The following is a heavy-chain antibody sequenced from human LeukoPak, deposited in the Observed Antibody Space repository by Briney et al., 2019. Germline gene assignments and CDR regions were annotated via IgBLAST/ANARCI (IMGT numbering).Heavy chain of an antibody. Sequence: SETLSLTCTVSGGSISSYYWSWIRQPPGKGLEWIGYIYYSGGTNYNPSLKSRVTISVDTSKNQFSLKLSSVTAADTAVYYCARLGSGGYYYGMDVWGQGTTGSVSS. J-gene: IGHJ6*02. CDR3: ARLGSGGYYYGMDV. V-gene: IGHV4-59*01. CDR1: GGSISSYY. CDR2: IYYSGGT. D-gene: IGHD3-10*01.